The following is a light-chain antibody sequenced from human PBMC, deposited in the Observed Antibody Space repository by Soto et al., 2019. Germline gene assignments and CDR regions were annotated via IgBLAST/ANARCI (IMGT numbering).Light chain of an antibody. CDR3: QQYNNWPPT. CDR2: DAS. J-gene: IGKJ1*01. V-gene: IGKV1-39*01. Sequence: DIQLTQSPSSLSASVGDKVTITCRASQSIRSYLNWVQQKPGKAPKLLIYDASSLQTGVPSRFSGSGSGTDFSLTISSLQPEDFAVYYCQQYNNWPPTLGQGTKVDIK. CDR1: QSIRSY.